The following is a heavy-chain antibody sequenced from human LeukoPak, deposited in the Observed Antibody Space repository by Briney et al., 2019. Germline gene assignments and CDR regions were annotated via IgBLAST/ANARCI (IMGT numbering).Heavy chain of an antibody. J-gene: IGHJ6*03. D-gene: IGHD3-10*01. Sequence: PGGSLRLSCAASGFTVSSNFMNWVRQAPGKGLEWVSVIYSDGSTYYTDSVKGRFTISRDNAKNSLYLQMNSLRAEDTAVYYCASITMVRGGRPYYYMDVWGKGTTVTISS. CDR3: ASITMVRGGRPYYYMDV. CDR1: GFTVSSNF. CDR2: IYSDGST. V-gene: IGHV3-66*01.